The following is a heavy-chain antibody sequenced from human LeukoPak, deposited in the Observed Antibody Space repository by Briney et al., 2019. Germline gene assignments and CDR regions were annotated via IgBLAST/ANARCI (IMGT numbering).Heavy chain of an antibody. D-gene: IGHD3-10*01. CDR3: ARDPRTGPIVRGPLPNWFDP. CDR2: INSDGSST. V-gene: IGHV3-74*01. Sequence: PWGSLRLSCAASGVTFSSYWRHWVRQAPGKGLGWVSRINSDGSSTSYADSVKGRFTISRDNAKNTLYLQMNSLRADDTAVYYCARDPRTGPIVRGPLPNWFDPWGQGPLVTVSS. CDR1: GVTFSSYW. J-gene: IGHJ5*02.